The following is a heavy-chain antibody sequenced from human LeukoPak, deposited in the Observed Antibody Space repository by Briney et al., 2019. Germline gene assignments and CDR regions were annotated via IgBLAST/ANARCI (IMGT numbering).Heavy chain of an antibody. V-gene: IGHV4-61*02. Sequence: SETLSLTCTVSGGSISSGSYYWSWIRQPAGKGLEWIGRIYTSGSTNYNPSLKSRVTISVDTSKNQFSLRLSSVTAADTAVYYCARGGVLKSVDYWGQGTLVAVSS. D-gene: IGHD3-16*01. CDR1: GGSISSGSYY. J-gene: IGHJ4*02. CDR3: ARGGVLKSVDY. CDR2: IYTSGST.